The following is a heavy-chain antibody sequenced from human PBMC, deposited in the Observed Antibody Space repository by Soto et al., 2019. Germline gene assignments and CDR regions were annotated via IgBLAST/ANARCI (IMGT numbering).Heavy chain of an antibody. CDR3: AKGRSYYYYYGVDV. J-gene: IGHJ6*02. CDR1: GFTFSAYA. V-gene: IGHV3-23*01. Sequence: GSLRLSCAGSGFTFSAYAMTWVRQAPGKGLEWVSDIIDSGGSTYYADSVKGRFTISRDNSKSTLYLQMNSLRAEDTALYYCAKGRSYYYYYGVDVWGQGTTVTVSS. CDR2: IIDSGGST.